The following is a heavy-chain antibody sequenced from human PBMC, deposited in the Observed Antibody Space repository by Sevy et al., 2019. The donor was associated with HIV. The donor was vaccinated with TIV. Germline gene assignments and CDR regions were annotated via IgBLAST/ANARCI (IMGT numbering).Heavy chain of an antibody. CDR2: MNPNTGNT. Sequence: ASVKVSCKASGYTFTSYDINWVRQASGQGLEWMGWMNPNTGNTGYAQKFQGRVTMTRNTSISTAYMDLSSLRSEDTAVYYCARHRDYYDSSGYGTFDPWGQGTLVTVSS. D-gene: IGHD3-22*01. CDR1: GYTFTSYD. J-gene: IGHJ5*02. V-gene: IGHV1-8*01. CDR3: ARHRDYYDSSGYGTFDP.